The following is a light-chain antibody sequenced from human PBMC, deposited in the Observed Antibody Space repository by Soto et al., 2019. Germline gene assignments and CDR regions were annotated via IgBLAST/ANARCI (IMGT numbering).Light chain of an antibody. CDR3: QQSYRTHYT. CDR2: AAS. CDR1: QSISSY. V-gene: IGKV1-39*01. Sequence: DIQMTQSPSSLSASGGDRVTITCRASQSISSYLNWYQQKPGKAPKLLIYAASSLQSGVPSRFSGSGSGTDFTLTISSLHPEDFATYYCQQSYRTHYTFGQGTNLEIK. J-gene: IGKJ2*01.